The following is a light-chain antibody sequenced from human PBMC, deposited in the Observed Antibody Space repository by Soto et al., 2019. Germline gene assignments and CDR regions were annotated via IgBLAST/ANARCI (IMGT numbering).Light chain of an antibody. V-gene: IGKV4-1*01. CDR2: WAS. CDR1: QCVLYSSNNKNY. Sequence: DIVMTQSPDSLAVSLGERATINCKSSQCVLYSSNNKNYFAWYQQKPGQPPKLLIYWASTRESGVPDRFSGSGSGTDFTLTISSLQAEDVAVYYCQQYYSTPYTFGQGTKLEIK. J-gene: IGKJ2*01. CDR3: QQYYSTPYT.